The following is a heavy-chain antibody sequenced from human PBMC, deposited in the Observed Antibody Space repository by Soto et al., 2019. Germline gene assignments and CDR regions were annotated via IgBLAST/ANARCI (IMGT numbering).Heavy chain of an antibody. CDR1: GFSFVNYA. CDR3: ARDGSGTRYDY. J-gene: IGHJ4*02. CDR2: ICSGSSYI. V-gene: IGHV3-21*01. Sequence: GGSLRLSCAASGFSFVNYAMNWVRQAPGKGLEWISSICSGSSYIYYAGSVKGRFTISRDNAKNSLYLQMNSLRAEDTAVYYCARDGSGTRYDYWGQGTLVTVSS. D-gene: IGHD2-2*01.